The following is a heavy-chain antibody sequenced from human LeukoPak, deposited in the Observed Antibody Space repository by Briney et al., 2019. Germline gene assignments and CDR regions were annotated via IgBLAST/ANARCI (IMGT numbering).Heavy chain of an antibody. CDR2: IKHDGSET. D-gene: IGHD3-16*01. J-gene: IGHJ6*02. Sequence: PGGSLRLSCATSGFTFSSIWMSWVRQAPGKGLEWVANIKHDGSETNYVDSVKGRFTISRDNAKNSLYLQVNSLRVEDTAVYYCAKNGGPHGMDVWGQGTTVTVSS. CDR1: GFTFSSIW. CDR3: AKNGGPHGMDV. V-gene: IGHV3-7*02.